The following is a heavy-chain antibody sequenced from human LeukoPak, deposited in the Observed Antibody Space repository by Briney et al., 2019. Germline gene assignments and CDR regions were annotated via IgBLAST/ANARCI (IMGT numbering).Heavy chain of an antibody. V-gene: IGHV3-11*01. CDR3: ARGGGYDSFDY. CDR1: GFTFSDYY. Sequence: GGSLRLSCAASGFTFSDYYISWIRQAPGKGREWISYISSSGRTVDQADSVKGRITISRDNAKNSVYLQMNSLRADDTAVYYCARGGGYDSFDYWGQGTQVTVSS. CDR2: ISSSGRTV. J-gene: IGHJ4*02. D-gene: IGHD5-12*01.